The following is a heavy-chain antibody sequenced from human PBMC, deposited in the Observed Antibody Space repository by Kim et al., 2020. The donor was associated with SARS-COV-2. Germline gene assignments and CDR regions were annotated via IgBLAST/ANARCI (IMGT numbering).Heavy chain of an antibody. CDR2: ISYDGSNK. Sequence: GGSLRLSCAASGFTFSSYGMHWVRQAPGKGLEWVAVISYDGSNKYYADSVKGRFTISTDNSKNTLYLQMNSLRAEDTAVYHCAKGRSGYSSSWYGVYYYGMAVWSQGTTVTVSS. CDR1: GFTFSSYG. CDR3: AKGRSGYSSSWYGVYYYGMAV. V-gene: IGHV3-30*18. J-gene: IGHJ6*02. D-gene: IGHD6-13*01.